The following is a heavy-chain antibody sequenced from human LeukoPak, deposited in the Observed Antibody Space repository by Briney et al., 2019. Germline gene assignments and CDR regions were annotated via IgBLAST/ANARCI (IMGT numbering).Heavy chain of an antibody. CDR2: IRSSSSYI. CDR1: GFTFSSYS. CDR3: AGSSSSSWKFDY. D-gene: IGHD6-13*01. J-gene: IGHJ4*02. Sequence: GGSLRLSCAASGFTFSSYSMNWVRQAPGKGLEWVSSIRSSSSYIYCADSVKGRFTISRDNANNSLYLQMSSLRAEDTAVYYCAGSSSSSWKFDYWGQGTLVTVSS. V-gene: IGHV3-21*01.